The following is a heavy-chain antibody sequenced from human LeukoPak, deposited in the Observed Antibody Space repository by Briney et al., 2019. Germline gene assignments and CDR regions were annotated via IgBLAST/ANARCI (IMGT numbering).Heavy chain of an antibody. D-gene: IGHD3-22*01. CDR2: INPNSGGT. V-gene: IGHV1-2*02. CDR1: GYTFTGYY. CDR3: ARRPYYYDSSGYPY. J-gene: IGHJ4*02. Sequence: ASVKVSCKASGYTFTGYYMHWVRQAPGQGLEWMGWINPNSGGTNYAQKFQGRVTITTDESTSTAYMELSSLRSEDTAVYYCARRPYYYDSSGYPYWGQGTLVTVSS.